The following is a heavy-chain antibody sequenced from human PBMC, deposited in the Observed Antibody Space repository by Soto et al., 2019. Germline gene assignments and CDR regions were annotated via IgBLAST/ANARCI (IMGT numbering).Heavy chain of an antibody. CDR1: GCTFSSYA. CDR2: IIPIFGTA. D-gene: IGHD4-17*01. CDR3: ARSAGPHDYGDPGYFNL. V-gene: IGHV1-69*13. J-gene: IGHJ2*01. Sequence: SVKVSCKASGCTFSSYAISWVRQAPGQGLEWMGGIIPIFGTANYAQKFQGRVTITADESTSTAYMELSSLRSEDTAVYYCARSAGPHDYGDPGYFNLWGRGTLVTVSS.